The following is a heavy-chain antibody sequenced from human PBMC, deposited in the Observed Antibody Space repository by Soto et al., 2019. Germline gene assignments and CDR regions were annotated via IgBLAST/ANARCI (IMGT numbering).Heavy chain of an antibody. CDR2: ISDGGGSK. CDR1: VLTFSTNA. CDR3: AKDRSTDYGDETFDY. D-gene: IGHD4-17*01. Sequence: SLRLSCAACVLTFSTNAMSWIRQAPGKGLEWVSVISDGGGSKYYADSVKGRFTISRDNSKNTLYLQMNSLKAEDTAVYYCAKDRSTDYGDETFDYWGQGTLVTVSS. J-gene: IGHJ4*02. V-gene: IGHV3-30*18.